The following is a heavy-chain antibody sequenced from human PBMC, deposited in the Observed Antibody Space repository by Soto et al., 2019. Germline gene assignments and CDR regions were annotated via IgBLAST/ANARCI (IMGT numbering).Heavy chain of an antibody. CDR3: ARDLSEAPSEGAEYFQH. Sequence: QVQLVESGGGLVKPGGSLRLSCAASGFTPTEYYMSWCRQSPGKGLEWISYISSSSTYTNYADSVKGRFTISTDNAKNSLYLHMNSLRAEDTDVYYCARDLSEAPSEGAEYFQHWGRGTLVTVSS. CDR1: GFTPTEYY. CDR2: ISSSSTYT. J-gene: IGHJ1*01. V-gene: IGHV3-11*05.